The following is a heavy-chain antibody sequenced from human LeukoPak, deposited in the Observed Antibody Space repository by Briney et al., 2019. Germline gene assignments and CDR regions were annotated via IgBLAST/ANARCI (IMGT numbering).Heavy chain of an antibody. CDR1: GGTFSSYA. Sequence: ASVNVSCKASGGTFSSYAISWVRQAPGQGLEWMGGIIPIFGTANYAQKFQGRVTITADESTSTAYMELSSLRSGDTAVYYCARDGRAGLYGMDVWGQGTTVTVSS. J-gene: IGHJ6*02. CDR3: ARDGRAGLYGMDV. V-gene: IGHV1-69*13. CDR2: IIPIFGTA.